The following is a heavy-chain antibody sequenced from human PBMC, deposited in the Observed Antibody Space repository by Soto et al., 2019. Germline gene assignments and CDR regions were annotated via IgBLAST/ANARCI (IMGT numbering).Heavy chain of an antibody. J-gene: IGHJ4*01. CDR3: ARDSGKGAYFDY. Sequence: EVQLVESGGGLVQPGGSQRLSCAASGFTFSDHYMDWVRQAPGKGLEWVGRIRNKANSYTTEYAASVKGRFTISRDDSKDSLYLQMNSLKTEDTAIYYCARDSGKGAYFDYLGHGTLATVSS. V-gene: IGHV3-72*01. D-gene: IGHD1-26*01. CDR2: IRNKANSYTT. CDR1: GFTFSDHY.